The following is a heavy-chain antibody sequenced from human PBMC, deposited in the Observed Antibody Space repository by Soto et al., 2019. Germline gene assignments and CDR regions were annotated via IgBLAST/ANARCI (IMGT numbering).Heavy chain of an antibody. J-gene: IGHJ6*03. V-gene: IGHV4-34*01. Sequence: SETLSLTCAVYGGSFSGYYWSWIRQPPGKGLEWIGEINHSGSTNYNPSLKSRVTISVDTSKNQFSLKLSSVTAADTAVYYCARVVMVRGIVYYYYYYMDVWGKGTTVTVSS. CDR3: ARVVMVRGIVYYYYYYMDV. CDR1: GGSFSGYY. D-gene: IGHD3-10*01. CDR2: INHSGST.